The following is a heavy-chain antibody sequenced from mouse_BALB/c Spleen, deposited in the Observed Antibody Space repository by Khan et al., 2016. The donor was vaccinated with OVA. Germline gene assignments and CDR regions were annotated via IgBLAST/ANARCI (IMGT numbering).Heavy chain of an antibody. Sequence: EVKLEESGAELGRPGSSVKLSCKTSGSTFTSYGIKWVKQRPGQGLEWIGYIYPGNGYTEYNEKFQGKAILTSATSSSPAYMQLRSLTSEDSAIYFCTTAYYRYYFDYWGQGTTLTVSS. CDR1: GSTFTSYG. V-gene: IGHV1S134*01. CDR2: IYPGNGYT. J-gene: IGHJ2*01. D-gene: IGHD2-12*01. CDR3: TTAYYRYYFDY.